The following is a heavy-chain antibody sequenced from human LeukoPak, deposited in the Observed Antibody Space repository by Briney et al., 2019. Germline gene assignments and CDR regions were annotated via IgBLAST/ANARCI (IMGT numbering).Heavy chain of an antibody. CDR3: ARDLGNFDY. V-gene: IGHV3-30*03. D-gene: IGHD3-16*01. CDR1: GFTFSSYW. Sequence: GGSLRLSCAASGFTFSSYWMHWVRQAPGMGLAWVAVISDDGGNEYYLESVKGRFTISRDNSKNTLYLQMNSLRAEDTAVYYCARDLGNFDYWGQGTLVTVSS. J-gene: IGHJ4*02. CDR2: ISDDGGNE.